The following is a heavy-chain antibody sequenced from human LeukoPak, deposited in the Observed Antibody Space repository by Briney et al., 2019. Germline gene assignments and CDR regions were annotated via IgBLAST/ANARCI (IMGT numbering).Heavy chain of an antibody. D-gene: IGHD6-19*01. CDR2: MYSSGST. J-gene: IGHJ4*02. Sequence: TSSETLSLTCTVSGGSVTSGSYYWSWIRQPPGKGLEWIGYMYSSGSTSYNPSLQSRVTISVDTSNNQFPLKLSSVTAADTAVYYCARLAIYSSGEDYWGQGTLVTVSS. CDR3: ARLAIYSSGEDY. V-gene: IGHV4-61*01. CDR1: GGSVTSGSYY.